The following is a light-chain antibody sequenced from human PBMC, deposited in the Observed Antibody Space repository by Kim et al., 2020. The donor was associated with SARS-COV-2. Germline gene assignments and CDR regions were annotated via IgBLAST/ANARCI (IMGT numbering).Light chain of an antibody. V-gene: IGKV1-39*01. CDR2: AAS. Sequence: ASVGDRVTSTCRASQSIINYLNWYQQKPGKAPRLLIYAASGLYGEVPSRFIGSGSGTDFTLTISSLQLEDLATYYCQQSYTTPETFGQGTKVDIK. J-gene: IGKJ1*01. CDR3: QQSYTTPET. CDR1: QSIINY.